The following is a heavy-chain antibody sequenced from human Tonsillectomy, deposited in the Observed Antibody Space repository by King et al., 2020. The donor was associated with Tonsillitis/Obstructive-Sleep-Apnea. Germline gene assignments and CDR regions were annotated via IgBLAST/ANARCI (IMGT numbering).Heavy chain of an antibody. Sequence: QLVQSGGGLVQPGGSLRLSCAASGFTFSSYWMSWVRQAPGKGLEWVANIKQDGSEKYYVDSVKGRFTISRDNAKNSLYLQMNSLRAEDTAVYYCARGVAGLITMRVVDAHHENWFDPWGQGTLVTVSS. CDR3: ARGVAGLITMRVVDAHHENWFDP. J-gene: IGHJ5*02. D-gene: IGHD3-22*01. V-gene: IGHV3-7*03. CDR2: IKQDGSEK. CDR1: GFTFSSYW.